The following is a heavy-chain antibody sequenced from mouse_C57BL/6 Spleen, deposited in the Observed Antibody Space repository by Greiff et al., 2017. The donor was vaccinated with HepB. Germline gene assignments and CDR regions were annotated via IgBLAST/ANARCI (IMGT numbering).Heavy chain of an antibody. CDR3: ARPFITTVVAFYWYFDV. D-gene: IGHD1-1*01. CDR2: IYPRIGNT. V-gene: IGHV1-81*01. J-gene: IGHJ1*03. CDR1: GYTFTSYG. Sequence: VQLQQSGAELARPGASVKLSCKASGYTFTSYGISWVKQRTGQGLEWIGEIYPRIGNTYYNEKFKGKATLTADTSSSTAYMELRSLTSEYSAVYFCARPFITTVVAFYWYFDVWGTGTTVTVSS.